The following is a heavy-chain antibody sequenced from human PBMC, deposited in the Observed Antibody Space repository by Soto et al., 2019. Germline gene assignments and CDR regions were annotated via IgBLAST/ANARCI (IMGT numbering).Heavy chain of an antibody. CDR3: AKDHYYDSSGPHY. V-gene: IGHV3-30*18. CDR2: ISYDGSNK. D-gene: IGHD3-22*01. J-gene: IGHJ4*02. CDR1: GFTFSSYG. Sequence: QVQLVESGGGVVQPGRSLRLSCAASGFTFSSYGMHWVRQAPGKGLEWVAVISYDGSNKYYADSVKGRFTISRDNSKNTLYLQMNSLRAEDTAVYYCAKDHYYDSSGPHYWGQGTLVTVSS.